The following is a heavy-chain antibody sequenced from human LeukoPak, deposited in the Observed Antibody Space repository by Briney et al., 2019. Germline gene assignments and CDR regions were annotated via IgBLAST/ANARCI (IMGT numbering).Heavy chain of an antibody. CDR1: GYTLTELS. Sequence: ASVKVSCKVSGYTLTELSMHWVRQAPGQGLEWMGIINPSGGSTSYAQKFQGRVTMTRDTSTSTVYMELSGLRSEGTALYYCARIRDGYNDAYDIWGQGTMVTVSS. D-gene: IGHD5-24*01. CDR3: ARIRDGYNDAYDI. CDR2: INPSGGST. V-gene: IGHV1-46*01. J-gene: IGHJ3*02.